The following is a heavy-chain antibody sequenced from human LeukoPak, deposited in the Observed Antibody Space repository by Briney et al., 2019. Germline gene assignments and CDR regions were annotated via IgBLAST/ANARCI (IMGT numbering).Heavy chain of an antibody. CDR3: ARHYGDYVNAKDAFDI. J-gene: IGHJ3*02. CDR1: GGSISSYY. CDR2: IYHSGST. D-gene: IGHD4-17*01. Sequence: SSETLSLTCTVSGGSISSYYWSWIRQPPGKRLEWIGYIYHSGSTNYNPSLKSRVTISVDTSKNQFSLKLSSVTAADTAVYYCARHYGDYVNAKDAFDIWGQGTMVTVSS. V-gene: IGHV4-59*08.